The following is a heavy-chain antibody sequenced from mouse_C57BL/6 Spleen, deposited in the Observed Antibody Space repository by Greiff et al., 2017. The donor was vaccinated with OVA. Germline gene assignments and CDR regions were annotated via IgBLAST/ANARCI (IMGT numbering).Heavy chain of an antibody. J-gene: IGHJ4*01. V-gene: IGHV1-80*01. D-gene: IGHD1-1*01. CDR2: IYPGDGDT. Sequence: QVQLQQSGAELVKPGASVKISCKASGYAFSSYWMNWVKQRPGKGLEWIGQIYPGDGDTNYNGKFKGKATLTADKASSTAYMQLSSLTSEDSADYICARWGARVVARYYYAMDYWGQGTSVTVSS. CDR1: GYAFSSYW. CDR3: ARWGARVVARYYYAMDY.